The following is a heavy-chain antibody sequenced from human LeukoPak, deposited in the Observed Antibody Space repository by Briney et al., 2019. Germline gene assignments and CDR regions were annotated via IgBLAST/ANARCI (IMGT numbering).Heavy chain of an antibody. CDR1: GYTFTSYG. CDR3: ARDHSYYYDSSPDY. CDR2: ISAYNGNT. D-gene: IGHD3-22*01. V-gene: IGHV1-18*01. Sequence: ASVKVSCKASGYTFTSYGISWVRQAPGQGLEWMGWISAYNGNTNYAQKLQRRVTMTTDTSTSTADIELRSMRSDDTDVYYCARDHSYYYDSSPDYWGQGTLVTVSS. J-gene: IGHJ4*02.